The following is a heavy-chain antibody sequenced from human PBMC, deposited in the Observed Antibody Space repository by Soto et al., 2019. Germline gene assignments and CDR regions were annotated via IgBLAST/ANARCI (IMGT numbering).Heavy chain of an antibody. CDR1: GYTFTSYD. V-gene: IGHV1-8*01. CDR3: ATDRAPTAAGRGDFDY. D-gene: IGHD6-13*01. J-gene: IGHJ4*02. Sequence: ASVKVSCKASGYTFTSYDINWVRQATGQGLEWMGWMNPNSGNTGYAQKFQGRVTMTRNTSISTAYMELSSLRSEDTAVYYCATDRAPTAAGRGDFDYRAQRTLVTVSS. CDR2: MNPNSGNT.